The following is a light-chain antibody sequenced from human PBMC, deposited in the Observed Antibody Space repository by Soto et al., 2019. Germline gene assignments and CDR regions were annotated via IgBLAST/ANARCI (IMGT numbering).Light chain of an antibody. CDR3: SSYTSSNTLV. CDR1: SSDVGAYNY. J-gene: IGLJ2*01. Sequence: QSVLTQPASVSGSPGQSITIYCTGTSSDVGAYNYVSWYQQHPGKAPKLMIFEVSDRPSGVSNRFSGSKSGNTASLTISGLQAEDEADYYCSSYTSSNTLVFGVGTKLTVL. CDR2: EVS. V-gene: IGLV2-14*01.